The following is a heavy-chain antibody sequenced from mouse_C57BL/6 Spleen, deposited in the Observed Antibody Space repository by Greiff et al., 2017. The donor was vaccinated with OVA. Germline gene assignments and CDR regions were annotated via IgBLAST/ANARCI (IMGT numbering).Heavy chain of an antibody. CDR1: GYTFTSYW. CDR3: ARGYGYFDV. V-gene: IGHV1-61*01. Sequence: QVQLQQPGAELVRPGSSVKLSCKASGYTFTSYWMDWVKQRPGQGLEWIGNIYPSDSETHYNQKFKDKATLTVDKTSSTAYMQLSSLTSEDSAVYYCARGYGYFDVWGTGTTVTVSS. J-gene: IGHJ1*03. CDR2: IYPSDSET.